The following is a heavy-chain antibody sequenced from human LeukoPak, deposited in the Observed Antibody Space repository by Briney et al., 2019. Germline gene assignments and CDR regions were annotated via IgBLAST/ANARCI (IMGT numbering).Heavy chain of an antibody. V-gene: IGHV3-64D*08. Sequence: GGTLRLSCSVSGFTFSTYVMHWVRQAPGKGLEYVSAISSNGDNTYYADSVKGRFTISRENSKDTLYLQMSSLSADDPAVYYCVRGTGYWGQGTLVTVSS. J-gene: IGHJ4*02. CDR1: GFTFSTYV. CDR2: ISSNGDNT. CDR3: VRGTGY.